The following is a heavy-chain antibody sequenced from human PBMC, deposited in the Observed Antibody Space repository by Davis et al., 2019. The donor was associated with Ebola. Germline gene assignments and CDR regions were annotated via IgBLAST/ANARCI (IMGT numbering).Heavy chain of an antibody. J-gene: IGHJ4*02. D-gene: IGHD3-3*01. CDR2: INAGNGNT. CDR1: GYTFTSYA. V-gene: IGHV1-3*01. Sequence: ASVKVSCKASGYTFTSYAMHWVRQAPGQRLEWMGWINAGNGNTKYSQKFQGRVTMTRDTSTSTVYMELSSLRSEDTAVYYCARDNLRYDFWSGYYTWDYWGQGTLVTVSS. CDR3: ARDNLRYDFWSGYYTWDY.